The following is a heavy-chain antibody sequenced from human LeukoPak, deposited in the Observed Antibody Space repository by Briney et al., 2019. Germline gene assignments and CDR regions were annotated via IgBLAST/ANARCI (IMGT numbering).Heavy chain of an antibody. J-gene: IGHJ6*03. CDR3: ARGYSSSWFPNYYYYYYMDV. CDR1: GYTFTGYY. V-gene: IGHV1-2*02. CDR2: INPNSGGT. D-gene: IGHD6-13*01. Sequence: ASVKVSCKASGYTFTGYYMHWVRQAPGQGLEWMGWINPNSGGTNYAQKFQGRVTMTRDTSISTAYMELSRLRSDDTAVYYCARGYSSSWFPNYYYYYYMDVWGKGTTVTISS.